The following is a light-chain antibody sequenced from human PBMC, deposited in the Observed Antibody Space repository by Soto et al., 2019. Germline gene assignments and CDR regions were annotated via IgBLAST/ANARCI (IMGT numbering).Light chain of an antibody. V-gene: IGKV3-15*01. J-gene: IGKJ1*01. CDR3: LQRSNWPPWT. Sequence: EVVMSQSPATLSVSQGERATLSCRASQSVSSNLAWYQQKPGQAPRLLIYGASTRATGIPARFSGSGSGTDFTLTISSLEPEDFAVYYCLQRSNWPPWTFGQGTKV. CDR1: QSVSSN. CDR2: GAS.